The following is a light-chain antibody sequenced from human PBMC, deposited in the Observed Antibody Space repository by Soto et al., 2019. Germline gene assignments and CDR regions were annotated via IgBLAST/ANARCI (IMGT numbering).Light chain of an antibody. CDR2: AAS. CDR1: QSAGSN. J-gene: IGKJ2*01. CDR3: QQYYGTSSYT. V-gene: IGKV3-20*01. Sequence: EIVLTQSPGTLSVSRGERATLSCRASQSAGSNLAWYQQKPGQAPRLLIYAASSRATGIPDRFSGSGSGTDFTLTISRLEPEDFAVYYCQQYYGTSSYTFGQGTKLEIK.